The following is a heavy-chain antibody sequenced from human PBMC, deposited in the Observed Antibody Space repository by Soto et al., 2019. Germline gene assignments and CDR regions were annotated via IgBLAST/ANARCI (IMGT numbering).Heavy chain of an antibody. D-gene: IGHD5-18*01. J-gene: IGHJ6*04. V-gene: IGHV5-51*01. Sequence: PGESLKISCKGSGYSFSSHWIAWVRQMPGKGLEWMGMIHPGDSDTRNGPSLQGQVTFSADKSNNTAYLQWSSLKASDTAVYYCARHVDTTSRWADYGMDLWGKGPTVTVSS. CDR1: GYSFSSHW. CDR3: ARHVDTTSRWADYGMDL. CDR2: IHPGDSDT.